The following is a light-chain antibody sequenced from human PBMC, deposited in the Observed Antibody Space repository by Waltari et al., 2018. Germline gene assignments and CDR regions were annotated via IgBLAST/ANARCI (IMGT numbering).Light chain of an antibody. Sequence: QLVLTQSPSASASLGSSVQLTCTLSSGHSSNVIAWHQQQPEKGPRYLMKVNSDGSHSKGDKIPDRFSGSSSGAEHYLTISSLQSEDEADYYCQIGGHGTWVFGGGTKLTVL. CDR2: VNSDGSH. V-gene: IGLV4-69*01. CDR1: SGHSSNV. J-gene: IGLJ3*02. CDR3: QIGGHGTWV.